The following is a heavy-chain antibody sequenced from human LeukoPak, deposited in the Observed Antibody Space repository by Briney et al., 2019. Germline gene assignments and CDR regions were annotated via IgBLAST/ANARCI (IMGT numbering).Heavy chain of an antibody. D-gene: IGHD3-22*01. Sequence: GSLRLSCAASGFTFSSFAMHWVRQAPGEGLEWVAVISSDGSNKYYADSVKGRFTISRDNSKNTLYLQMNSLRAEDTAVYYCAKVNPSYYYDSSGYSIDYWGQGTLVTVSS. J-gene: IGHJ4*02. CDR1: GFTFSSFA. CDR2: ISSDGSNK. CDR3: AKVNPSYYYDSSGYSIDY. V-gene: IGHV3-30-3*01.